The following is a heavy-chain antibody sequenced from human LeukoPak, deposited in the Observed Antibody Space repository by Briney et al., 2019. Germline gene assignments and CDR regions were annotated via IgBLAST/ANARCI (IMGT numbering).Heavy chain of an antibody. Sequence: SETLSLTCTVSGGSISSYYWSWIRQPPGKGLEWIGYIYYSGSTDSNPSLKSRVTISVDTSKNQFSLKLRSVTAADTAVYYCARRPRNDILTGTPFDYWGQGILVTVSS. V-gene: IGHV4-59*01. CDR3: ARRPRNDILTGTPFDY. CDR2: IYYSGST. D-gene: IGHD3-9*01. CDR1: GGSISSYY. J-gene: IGHJ4*02.